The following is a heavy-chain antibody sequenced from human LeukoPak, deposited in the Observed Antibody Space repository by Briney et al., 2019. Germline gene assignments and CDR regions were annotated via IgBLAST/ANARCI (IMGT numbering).Heavy chain of an antibody. CDR2: IDPSGGST. V-gene: IGHV1-46*01. D-gene: IGHD3-16*02. Sequence: ASVKVSCKASGYTFTSYYMHWVRQAPGQGLEWMGIIDPSGGSTSYAQKFQGRVTMTRDTSTSTVYMELRSLRSDDTAVYYCARDIYDYVWGSYRAVAHFDYWGQGTLVTVSS. J-gene: IGHJ4*02. CDR3: ARDIYDYVWGSYRAVAHFDY. CDR1: GYTFTSYY.